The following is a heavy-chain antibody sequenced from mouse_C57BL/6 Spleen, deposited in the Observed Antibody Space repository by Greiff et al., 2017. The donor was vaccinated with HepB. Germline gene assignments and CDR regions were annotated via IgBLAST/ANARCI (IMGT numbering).Heavy chain of an antibody. V-gene: IGHV5-17*01. CDR2: ISSGSSTI. J-gene: IGHJ3*01. Sequence: EVKLMESGGGLVKPGGSLKLSCAASGFTFSDYGMHWVRQAPEKGLEWVAYISSGSSTIYYADTVKGRFTISRDNAKNTLFLQMTSLRSEDTAMYYCARHGGYYVGFAYWGQGTLVTVSA. D-gene: IGHD2-3*01. CDR1: GFTFSDYG. CDR3: ARHGGYYVGFAY.